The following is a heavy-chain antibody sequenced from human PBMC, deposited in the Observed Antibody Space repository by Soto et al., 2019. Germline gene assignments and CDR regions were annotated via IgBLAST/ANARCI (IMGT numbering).Heavy chain of an antibody. CDR1: GFAFSSYA. CDR2: ITGSGGRT. V-gene: IGHV3-23*01. CDR3: AKFSAHSMYDISSAPDY. D-gene: IGHD6-6*01. Sequence: LRLSCSASGFAFSSYAMAWVRQAPGKGLEWVSSITGSGGRTYFAVSVMGRFSISRDNSQKTVSLQMDRLRAEDTAVYYCAKFSAHSMYDISSAPDYWGQGTLVTVSS. J-gene: IGHJ4*02.